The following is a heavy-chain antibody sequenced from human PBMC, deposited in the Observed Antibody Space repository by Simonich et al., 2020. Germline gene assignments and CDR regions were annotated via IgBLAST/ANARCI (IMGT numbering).Heavy chain of an antibody. CDR2: SNNSGIN. D-gene: IGHD1-1*01. CDR1: GGSFSGYY. CDR3: ARGKGWKNAFDI. J-gene: IGHJ3*02. Sequence: QVQLQQWGAGLLKPSETLSLTCAVYGGSFSGYYWSWIRQPPGKGLAWFGESNNSGINNYNPSLKSRVTISGDTSKNQFSLKLSSVTAADTAVYYCARGKGWKNAFDIWGQGTMVTVSS. V-gene: IGHV4-34*01.